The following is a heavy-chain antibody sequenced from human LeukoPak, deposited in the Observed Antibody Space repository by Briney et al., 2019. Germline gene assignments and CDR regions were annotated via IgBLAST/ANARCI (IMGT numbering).Heavy chain of an antibody. CDR1: GFTFSSYG. J-gene: IGHJ4*02. D-gene: IGHD3-22*01. CDR3: ARGRYYDSSSYYSPFDY. Sequence: GGSLRLSCAAPGFTFSSYGMHWVRQAPGKGLEWVAVISYDGSNKYYADSVKGRFTISRDNSKNTLYLQMNSLRAEDTAVYYCARGRYYDSSSYYSPFDYWGQGTLVTVSS. V-gene: IGHV3-30*03. CDR2: ISYDGSNK.